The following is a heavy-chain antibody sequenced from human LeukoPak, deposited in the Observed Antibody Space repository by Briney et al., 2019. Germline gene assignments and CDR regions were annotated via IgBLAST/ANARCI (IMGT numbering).Heavy chain of an antibody. CDR3: AREISRITIFLGAFDI. CDR2: IYYSGST. J-gene: IGHJ3*02. Sequence: SETLSLTCTVSGGSISSYYWSWIRQPPGKGLEWIGYIYYSGSTNCNPSLKSRVTISVDTSKNQFSLKLSSVTAADTAVYYCAREISRITIFLGAFDIWGQGTMVTVSS. CDR1: GGSISSYY. D-gene: IGHD3-9*01. V-gene: IGHV4-59*01.